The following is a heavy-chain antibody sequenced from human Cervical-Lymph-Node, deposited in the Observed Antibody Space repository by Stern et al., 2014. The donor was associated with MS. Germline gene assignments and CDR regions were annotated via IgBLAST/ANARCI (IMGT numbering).Heavy chain of an antibody. CDR2: IAAYNGDT. Sequence: DQLVESGAEVKKLGASVKVSCKASGYTFTSYGIAWVRQAPGQGLEWMGWIAAYNGDTNSAQKFQGRVTMTIEEATATGYMELRSLTSDDTAVYYCARVANRPPSTYWFVPWGQGTLVIVSS. CDR3: ARVANRPPSTYWFVP. V-gene: IGHV1-18*01. J-gene: IGHJ5*02. CDR1: GYTFTSYG. D-gene: IGHD2/OR15-2a*01.